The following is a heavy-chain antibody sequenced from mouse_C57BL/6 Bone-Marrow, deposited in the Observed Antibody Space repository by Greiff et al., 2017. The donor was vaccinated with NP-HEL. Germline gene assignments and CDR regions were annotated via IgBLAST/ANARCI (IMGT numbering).Heavy chain of an antibody. CDR3: ARDGYYGGAWFAY. Sequence: EVHLVESGPGLVKPSQSLSLTCSVTGYSITSGYYWNWIRQFPGNKLEWMGYISYDGSNNYNPSLKNRISITRDTSKNQFFLKLNSVTTEDTATYYCARDGYYGGAWFAYWGQGTLVTVSA. J-gene: IGHJ3*01. CDR2: ISYDGSN. D-gene: IGHD1-1*01. CDR1: GYSITSGYY. V-gene: IGHV3-6*01.